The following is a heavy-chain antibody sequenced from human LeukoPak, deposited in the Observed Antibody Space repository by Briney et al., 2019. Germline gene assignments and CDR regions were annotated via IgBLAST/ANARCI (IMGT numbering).Heavy chain of an antibody. CDR2: VNVLGNT. D-gene: IGHD2/OR15-2a*01. CDR3: AREGGPFRPLDY. V-gene: IGHV4-4*02. CDR1: GGPISSTNW. J-gene: IGHJ4*02. Sequence: SGTLSLTCGVSGGPISSTNWWTWVRQPPGKGLEWIGEVNVLGNTNYNPSLESRVTISIDKSENHVSLKLTSVTAADTAVYYCAREGGPFRPLDYSGQGTLVTVSS.